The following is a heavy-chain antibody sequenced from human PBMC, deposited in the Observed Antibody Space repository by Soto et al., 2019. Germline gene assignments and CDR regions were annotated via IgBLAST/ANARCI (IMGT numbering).Heavy chain of an antibody. CDR1: GFSFTNYW. CDR2: IYPGDSDT. V-gene: IGHV5-51*01. CDR3: ARRYTGSRYFDS. J-gene: IGHJ4*02. Sequence: GESLKISCKGSGFSFTNYWIAWVRQMPGKGLEWMGIIYPGDSDTRYSPSFQGQVTISADKSISIAFLQWSSLKASDTAMYYCARRYTGSRYFDSWGQGTLVTVSS. D-gene: IGHD1-26*01.